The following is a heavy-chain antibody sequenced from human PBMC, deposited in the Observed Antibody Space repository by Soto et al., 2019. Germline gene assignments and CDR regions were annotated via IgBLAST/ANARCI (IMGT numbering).Heavy chain of an antibody. Sequence: GGSLRLSCAASGFTVSSNYMSWVRQAPGKGLDWVSVIYNVGDTYYADSVKGRFTISRDNSKNTLYLQMNNLRAEDTAVYYCAINRNSCFDYWGQGTLVTVSS. D-gene: IGHD4-4*01. CDR2: IYNVGDT. V-gene: IGHV3-66*01. CDR1: GFTVSSNY. J-gene: IGHJ4*02. CDR3: AINRNSCFDY.